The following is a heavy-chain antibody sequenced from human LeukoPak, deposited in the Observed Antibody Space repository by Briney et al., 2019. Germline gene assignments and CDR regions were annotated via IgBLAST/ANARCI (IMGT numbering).Heavy chain of an antibody. V-gene: IGHV1-46*01. CDR2: INPSGGST. CDR3: ARDQRYYDSSGYYYPLGY. Sequence: ASVKVSCKASGYTFTSYYMHWVRQAPGQGLEWMGIINPSGGSTSYAQKFQGRVTMTRDTSTRTVYMELSSLRSEDTAVYYCARDQRYYDSSGYYYPLGYWGQGTLVTVSP. CDR1: GYTFTSYY. J-gene: IGHJ4*02. D-gene: IGHD3-22*01.